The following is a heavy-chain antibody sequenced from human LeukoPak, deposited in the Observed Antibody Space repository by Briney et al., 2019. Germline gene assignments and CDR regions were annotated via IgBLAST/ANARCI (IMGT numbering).Heavy chain of an antibody. Sequence: PGGSLRLSCAASGFTFSSYAMHWVRQAPGKGLEWVAVVSYDGSNKYYADSVKGRFTISRDNSKNTLYLQMNSLRAEDTAVYYCARVTEGATWGQGTLVTVSS. D-gene: IGHD1-26*01. CDR2: VSYDGSNK. V-gene: IGHV3-30*01. CDR1: GFTFSSYA. J-gene: IGHJ4*02. CDR3: ARVTEGAT.